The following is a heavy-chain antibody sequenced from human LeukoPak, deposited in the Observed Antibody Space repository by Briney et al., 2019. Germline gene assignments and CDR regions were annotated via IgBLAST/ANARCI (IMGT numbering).Heavy chain of an antibody. CDR3: ARDRGFWSGENYYDAFDI. CDR1: EFSVGSNY. D-gene: IGHD3-3*01. Sequence: PGGSLRLSCAASEFSVGSNYMNWVRQAPGKGLEWVSSISSSSSYIYYADSVKGRFTISRDNAKNSLYLQMNSLRAEDTAVYYCARDRGFWSGENYYDAFDIWGQGTMVTVSS. V-gene: IGHV3-21*01. J-gene: IGHJ3*02. CDR2: ISSSSSYI.